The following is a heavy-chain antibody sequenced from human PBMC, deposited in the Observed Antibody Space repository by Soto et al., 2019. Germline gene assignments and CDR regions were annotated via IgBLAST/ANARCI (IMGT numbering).Heavy chain of an antibody. CDR2: ISYDGSNK. D-gene: IGHD3-3*01. Sequence: GGSLSLSCAASGFTFSSYGMHWVRQAPGKGLEWVAVISYDGSNKYYADSVKGRFTISRDNSKNTLYLQMNSLRAEDTAVYYCARDKRDLRFLEWSYYYDYWGQGSLVTV. V-gene: IGHV3-30*03. CDR3: ARDKRDLRFLEWSYYYDY. CDR1: GFTFSSYG. J-gene: IGHJ4*02.